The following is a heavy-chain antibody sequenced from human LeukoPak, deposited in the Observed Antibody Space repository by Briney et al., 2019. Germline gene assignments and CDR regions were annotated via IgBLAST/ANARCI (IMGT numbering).Heavy chain of an antibody. J-gene: IGHJ4*02. CDR2: ISSSSSTI. D-gene: IGHD3-3*01. Sequence: GGSLRLSCAASGFTFSDYYMTWIRQAPGKGLEWVSYISSSSSTIYYADSVKGRFTISRDNAKNSLYLQMNSLRAEDTAVYYCARAYYDFWSGYSYYFDYWGQGTLVTVSS. CDR3: ARAYYDFWSGYSYYFDY. CDR1: GFTFSDYY. V-gene: IGHV3-11*04.